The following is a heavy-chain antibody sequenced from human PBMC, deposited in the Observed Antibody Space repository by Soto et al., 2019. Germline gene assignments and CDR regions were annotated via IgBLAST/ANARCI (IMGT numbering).Heavy chain of an antibody. CDR1: AESFSGYF. J-gene: IGHJ4*02. V-gene: IGHV4-34*01. D-gene: IGHD6-19*01. CDR2: INHSGNI. Sequence: QVQLQQWGAGLLKPSETLSLTCGVYAESFSGYFWNWIRQPPGKGLEWIGEINHSGNINYNPSLRSRVTISLDTSKNQFSLNLSSVTAADTAVYYCARGQWLQRSEYWGQGTLVPVSS. CDR3: ARGQWLQRSEY.